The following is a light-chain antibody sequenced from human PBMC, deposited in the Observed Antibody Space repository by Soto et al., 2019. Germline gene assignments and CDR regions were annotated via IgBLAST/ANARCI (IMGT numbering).Light chain of an antibody. CDR2: DVS. V-gene: IGLV2-11*01. Sequence: QSALTQPRSVSGSPGQSVTISCTGTSSDVGGYYYVSWYQQHPGKAPKLMIYDVSKRPSGVPDRFSGSKSGNTASLTISGLQADDEADYYCCSYAGSYAYVFGTGTKVTVL. J-gene: IGLJ1*01. CDR3: CSYAGSYAYV. CDR1: SSDVGGYYY.